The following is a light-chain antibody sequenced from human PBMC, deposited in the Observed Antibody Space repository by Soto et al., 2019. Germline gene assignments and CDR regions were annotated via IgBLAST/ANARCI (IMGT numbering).Light chain of an antibody. CDR2: RSD. Sequence: QSVLTQPPSASGTPGQRIIISCSGSSPNIGRNTVKWYRQLPGTAPKLLICRSDQRPSGVPDRFSGSQSGTSASLAISGLQSEDEADYICAAWDDSLNAWAFGGGTKLTVL. CDR3: AAWDDSLNAWA. J-gene: IGLJ3*02. V-gene: IGLV1-44*01. CDR1: SPNIGRNT.